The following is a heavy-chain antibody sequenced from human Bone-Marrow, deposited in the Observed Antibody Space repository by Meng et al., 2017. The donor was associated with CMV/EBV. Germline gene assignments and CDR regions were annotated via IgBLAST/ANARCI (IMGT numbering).Heavy chain of an antibody. CDR2: ISSSSSYI. CDR3: ARHEAVYYFDL. V-gene: IGHV3-21*01. J-gene: IGHJ4*02. CDR1: GFTFSSYS. Sequence: GESLKISCAASGFTFSSYSMNWVRQAPGKGLEWVSSISSSSSYIYYADSVKGRFTISRDNAKNSLYLQMNSLRADDTALYFCARHEAVYYFDLWGQGTLVTVYS.